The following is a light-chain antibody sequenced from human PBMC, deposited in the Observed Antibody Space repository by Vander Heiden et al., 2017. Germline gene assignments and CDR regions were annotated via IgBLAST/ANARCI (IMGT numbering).Light chain of an antibody. CDR2: TNN. J-gene: IGLJ1*01. V-gene: IGLV1-44*01. Sequence: QSVLTHPPSASGTPGQRVTISCSGSSSNIGSNTVNWYQQRPGTAPNLLIYTNNQRPSGVPDRFSGSKSGTSASLAISGLQSEDEADYYCAAWDDSLNAHYVFGTGTKVTVL. CDR3: AAWDDSLNAHYV. CDR1: SSNIGSNT.